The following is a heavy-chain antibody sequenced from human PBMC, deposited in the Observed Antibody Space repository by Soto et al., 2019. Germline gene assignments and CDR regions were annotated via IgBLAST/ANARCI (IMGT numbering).Heavy chain of an antibody. V-gene: IGHV4-31*03. CDR3: AREGYGSGSQLYYYYGMDV. D-gene: IGHD3-10*01. CDR2: IYYSGNT. J-gene: IGHJ6*02. Sequence: SETLSLTCTVSGGSISSGGYYWSWIRQHPGKGLEWIGYIYYSGNTYYNPSLKSRVTISVDTSKNLFSLKLSSVTAADTAVYYCAREGYGSGSQLYYYYGMDVWGQGTTVTVSS. CDR1: GGSISSGGYY.